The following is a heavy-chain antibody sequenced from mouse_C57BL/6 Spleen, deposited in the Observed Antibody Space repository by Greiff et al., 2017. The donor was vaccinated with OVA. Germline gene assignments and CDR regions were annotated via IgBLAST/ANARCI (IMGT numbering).Heavy chain of an antibody. D-gene: IGHD2-12*01. V-gene: IGHV1-82*01. J-gene: IGHJ1*03. CDR2: IYPGDGDT. CDR1: GYAFSSSW. Sequence: VQLQQSGPELVKPGASVKISCKASGYAFSSSWMNWVKQRPGKGLEWIGRIYPGDGDTNYNGKFKGKATLTADKSSSTAYMQLSSLTSEDSAVYFCAPAYCSLWYFDVWGTGTTVTVSS. CDR3: APAYCSLWYFDV.